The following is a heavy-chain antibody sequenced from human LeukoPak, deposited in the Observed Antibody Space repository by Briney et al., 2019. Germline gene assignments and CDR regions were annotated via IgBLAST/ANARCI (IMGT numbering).Heavy chain of an antibody. V-gene: IGHV1-18*01. CDR3: ARDVTHYDILTGQTYYYYGMDV. CDR2: ISAYNANT. D-gene: IGHD3-9*01. J-gene: IGHJ6*02. CDR1: GYTFINYA. Sequence: ASVKVSCKASGYTFINYAISWVRQAPGQGLEWMGWISAYNANTHYAQKVQGRVTVTTDTSTSTAYMELRSLRSDDTAVYYCARDVTHYDILTGQTYYYYGMDVWGQGTTVTVSS.